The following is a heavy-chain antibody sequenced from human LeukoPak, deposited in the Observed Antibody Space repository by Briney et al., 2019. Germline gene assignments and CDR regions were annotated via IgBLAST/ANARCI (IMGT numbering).Heavy chain of an antibody. CDR1: GITLSNYG. CDR2: ISDSGGTT. D-gene: IGHD3-22*01. J-gene: IGHJ4*02. CDR3: AKRGVVIRVILVGFHKQAYYFES. V-gene: IGHV3-23*01. Sequence: GGSLRLSCVVSGITLSNYGMSWVRQAPGKGLEWVAGISDSGGTTNYADSVKGRFTVSRDNPKNTLYLQMNSLRAEDAAVYFCAKRGVVIRVILVGFHKQAYYFESWGQGVLVTVSS.